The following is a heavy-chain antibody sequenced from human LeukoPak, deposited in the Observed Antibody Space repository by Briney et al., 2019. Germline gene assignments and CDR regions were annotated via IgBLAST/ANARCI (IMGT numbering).Heavy chain of an antibody. V-gene: IGHV1-18*04. CDR3: AGDECSGGSCYSVRWFDP. Sequence: PEASVTVSCKASGYTFTSYGISWVRQAPGQGLEWMGWISAYNGNTNYAQKLQGRVTMTTDTSTSTAYMELRSLRSDDTAVYYCAGDECSGGSCYSVRWFDPWGQGTLVTVSS. CDR2: ISAYNGNT. CDR1: GYTFTSYG. J-gene: IGHJ5*02. D-gene: IGHD2-15*01.